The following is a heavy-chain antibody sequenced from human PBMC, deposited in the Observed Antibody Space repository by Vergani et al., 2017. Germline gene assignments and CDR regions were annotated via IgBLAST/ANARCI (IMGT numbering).Heavy chain of an antibody. J-gene: IGHJ4*02. CDR3: ARGVYGDYVVFDY. D-gene: IGHD4-17*01. CDR1: GFTFSSYS. Sequence: EVQLVESGGGLVKPGGSLRLSCAASGFTFSSYSMNWVRQAPGKGLEWVSSISSSSSYIYYADSVKGRFTISSDNATNSLYLQMNSLRAEDTAVYYCARGVYGDYVVFDYWGQGTLVTVSS. CDR2: ISSSSSYI. V-gene: IGHV3-21*01.